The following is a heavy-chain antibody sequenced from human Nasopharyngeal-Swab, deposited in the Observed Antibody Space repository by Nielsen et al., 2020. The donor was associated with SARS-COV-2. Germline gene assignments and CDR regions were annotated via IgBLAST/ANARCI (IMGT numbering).Heavy chain of an antibody. D-gene: IGHD3-10*01. V-gene: IGHV3-11*04. CDR2: ISSSGSTI. Sequence: GESLKISCAASGFTFSDYYMSWIRQAPGKGLEWVSYISSSGSTIYYADSVKGRFTISRDNAKNSLYLQMNSLRAEDTAVYYCASLLWFGELPSDYYYYGMDVWGQRTTVTVSS. CDR1: GFTFSDYY. CDR3: ASLLWFGELPSDYYYYGMDV. J-gene: IGHJ6*02.